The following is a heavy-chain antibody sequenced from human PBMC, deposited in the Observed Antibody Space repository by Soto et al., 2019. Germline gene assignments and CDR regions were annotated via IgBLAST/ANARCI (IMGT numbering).Heavy chain of an antibody. CDR2: ISWNSGSI. D-gene: IGHD5-18*01. V-gene: IGHV3-9*01. CDR1: GFTFDDYA. J-gene: IGHJ4*02. CDR3: AKDASRGYSYGLDY. Sequence: GGSLRLSCAASGFTFDDYAMHWVRQAPGKGLEWVSGISWNSGSIGYADSVKGRFTISRDNAKNSLYLQMNTLRAEDTALYYCAKDASRGYSYGLDYWGQGTLVTVSS.